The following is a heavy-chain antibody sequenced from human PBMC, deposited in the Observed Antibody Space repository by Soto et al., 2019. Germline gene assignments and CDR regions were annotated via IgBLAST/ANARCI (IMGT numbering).Heavy chain of an antibody. CDR2: MNLNTGNA. V-gene: IGHV1-8*01. J-gene: IGHJ5*02. CDR1: VYTFPTSD. Sequence: QGQLVQSGAEVKKPGASVKVSCDTSVYTFPTSDINWVRRASGQGLEWMGWMNLNTGNAGYAQKFQGRITLTRSTSMSTAYMELSSLNSEDSAVYYCVRGASPWGQGTLVTVSS. CDR3: VRGASP.